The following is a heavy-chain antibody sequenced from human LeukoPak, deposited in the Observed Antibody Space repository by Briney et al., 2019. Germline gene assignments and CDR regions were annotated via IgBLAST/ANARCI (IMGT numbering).Heavy chain of an antibody. J-gene: IGHJ5*02. V-gene: IGHV1-18*01. Sequence: ASVKVSCKASGYTFSNHGIGWVRLAPGQGLEWVGWISAHTGNTNYAQKVQGRVTMTTDTSTSTAYMELRSLTSDDTAVYYCARAEGDYDPLNWIDPWGQGTLVIVSS. D-gene: IGHD3-16*01. CDR2: ISAHTGNT. CDR3: ARAEGDYDPLNWIDP. CDR1: GYTFSNHG.